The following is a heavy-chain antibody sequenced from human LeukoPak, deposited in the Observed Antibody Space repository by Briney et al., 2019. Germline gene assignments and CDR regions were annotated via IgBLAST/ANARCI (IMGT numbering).Heavy chain of an antibody. D-gene: IGHD3-22*01. CDR2: IYHSGST. CDR1: GYSISSGYY. J-gene: IGHJ3*02. V-gene: IGHV4-38-2*02. CDR3: ARVGGYHYDPRGINYAFDI. Sequence: SETLSLTCTVSGYSISSGYYWGWIRQPPGQGLEWIGSIYHSGSTYYNPSLKSRVTISVDTSKNQFSLKLSSVTAADTAVYYCARVGGYHYDPRGINYAFDIWGQGTMVTVSS.